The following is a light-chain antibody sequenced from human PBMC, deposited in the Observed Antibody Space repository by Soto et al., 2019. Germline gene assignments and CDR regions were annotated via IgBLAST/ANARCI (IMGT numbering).Light chain of an antibody. CDR3: MQPLQSWT. CDR2: LGS. V-gene: IGKV2-28*01. J-gene: IGKJ1*01. Sequence: VMTQSPLSLPVTPGEPASISCRSSQSLLHSNGYNYLDWYLQKPGQSPQLLIYLGSNRASGVPDRFSGSGSGTDFTLKISRVEAEDVGVYYCMQPLQSWTFGQGGKV. CDR1: QSLLHSNGYNY.